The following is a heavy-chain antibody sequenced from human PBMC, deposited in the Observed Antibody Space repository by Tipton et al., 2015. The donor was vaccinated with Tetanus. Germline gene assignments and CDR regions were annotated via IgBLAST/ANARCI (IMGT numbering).Heavy chain of an antibody. Sequence: SLRLSCAASGFIFSSYTMNWVRQAPGKGLEWVSSISSTSSYIYYADSVKGRFTIARDNSKNSLFLQMNSLRAEDTAVYYCASGSALDYWGQGTLVTVSS. V-gene: IGHV3-21*06. CDR2: ISSTSSYI. CDR3: ASGSALDY. D-gene: IGHD6-25*01. CDR1: GFIFSSYT. J-gene: IGHJ4*02.